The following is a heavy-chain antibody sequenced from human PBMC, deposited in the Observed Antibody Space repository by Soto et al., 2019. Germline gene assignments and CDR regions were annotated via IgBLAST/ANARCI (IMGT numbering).Heavy chain of an antibody. Sequence: QVQLQESGPGLVKPSQTLSLTCTVSGGSFSNVNYCWSWIRQSPDKSLEWIGHIYDGASTYNNPSLESRLTMSVDTSKNHISLTLSSVSAADTAVYYCTRGTSGDKVDYWGQGILVTVPS. CDR3: TRGTSGDKVDY. CDR1: GGSFSNVNYC. CDR2: IYDGAST. V-gene: IGHV4-30-4*01. J-gene: IGHJ4*02. D-gene: IGHD3-16*01.